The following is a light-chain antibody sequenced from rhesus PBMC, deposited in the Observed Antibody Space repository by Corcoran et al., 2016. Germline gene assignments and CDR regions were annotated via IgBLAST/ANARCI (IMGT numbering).Light chain of an antibody. CDR1: QGISNN. Sequence: DIQMTQSPSSLSASVGDRVTITCRASQGISNNLAWYQPKPGKVPKLLIDKASTWQSGIPARFSGSGSGTDFPLTISSLRPEDVATYYCQHGDSILTVGGGTKVEIK. V-gene: IGKV1-25*01. J-gene: IGKJ4*01. CDR3: QHGDSILT. CDR2: KAS.